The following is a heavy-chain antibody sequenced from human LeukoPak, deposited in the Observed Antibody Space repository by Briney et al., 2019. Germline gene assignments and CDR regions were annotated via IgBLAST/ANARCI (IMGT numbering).Heavy chain of an antibody. V-gene: IGHV3-23*01. CDR2: ISGSGGST. Sequence: PGGSLRLSCAGSGFTFNSYAMSWVRQAPGKGLEWVSAISGSGGSTYYADSVKGRFTISRDNSKNPLYLQMNSLRAEDTAVYYCAKGNTVVKRAKACWGQGTLVTVSS. D-gene: IGHD4-23*01. J-gene: IGHJ4*02. CDR3: AKGNTVVKRAKAC. CDR1: GFTFNSYA.